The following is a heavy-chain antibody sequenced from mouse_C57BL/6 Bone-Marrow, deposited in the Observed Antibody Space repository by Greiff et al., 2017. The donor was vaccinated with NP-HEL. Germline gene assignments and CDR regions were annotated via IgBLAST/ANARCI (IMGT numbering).Heavy chain of an antibody. CDR2: IYPRSGNT. CDR3: ARDYGSLAWFAY. CDR1: GYTFTSYG. Sequence: QVQLQQSGAELARPGASVKLSCTASGYTFTSYGISWVKQRTGQGLEWIGEIYPRSGNTYYNEKFKGKATLTADKSSSTAYMELRSLTSEDSAVYFCARDYGSLAWFAYWGQGTLVTVSA. D-gene: IGHD1-1*01. V-gene: IGHV1-81*01. J-gene: IGHJ3*01.